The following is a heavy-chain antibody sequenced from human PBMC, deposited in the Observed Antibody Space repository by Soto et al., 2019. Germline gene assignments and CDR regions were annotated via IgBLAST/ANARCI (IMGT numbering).Heavy chain of an antibody. CDR2: INRDANDI. CDR1: RGAFGDYW. Sequence: EVQLVESGGGLVQPGGSLRLSCEASRGAFGDYWLHWVRQAPGKGLVWVSRINRDANDIIYADSVKGRFTATRDNAKNMVFLQMNSLIVEDTAVYYCARAVPHNWVDSWGQGTLVTVSS. CDR3: ARAVPHNWVDS. D-gene: IGHD3-10*02. V-gene: IGHV3-74*01. J-gene: IGHJ5*01.